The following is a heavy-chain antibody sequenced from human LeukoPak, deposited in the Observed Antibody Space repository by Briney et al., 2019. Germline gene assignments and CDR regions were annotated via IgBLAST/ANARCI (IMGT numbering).Heavy chain of an antibody. CDR1: GYTFTSYA. J-gene: IGHJ5*02. D-gene: IGHD3-3*01. CDR2: INTNTGNP. V-gene: IGHV7-4-1*02. CDR3: ARGSYDFWSGYWVRNNWSDP. Sequence: EASVKVSCKASGYTFTSYAMNWVRQAPGQGLEWMGWINTNTGNPTYAQGFTGRFVFSLDTSVSTAYLQISSLKAEDTAVYYCARGSYDFWSGYWVRNNWSDPWGQGTLVTVSS.